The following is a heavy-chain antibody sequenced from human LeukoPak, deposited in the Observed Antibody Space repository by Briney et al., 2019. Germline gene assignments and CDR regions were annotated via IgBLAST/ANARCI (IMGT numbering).Heavy chain of an antibody. J-gene: IGHJ6*02. CDR2: ISSSGSTI. Sequence: PGGSLRLSCAASGFTFSDYTMNWVRQALGKGLEWVSCISSSGSTIYYADSVKGRFTISRDNAKNSLYLQMNSLRAEDTAVYYCARGWGASYYGMDVWGQGTTATVSS. D-gene: IGHD4/OR15-4a*01. V-gene: IGHV3-11*01. CDR1: GFTFSDYT. CDR3: ARGWGASYYGMDV.